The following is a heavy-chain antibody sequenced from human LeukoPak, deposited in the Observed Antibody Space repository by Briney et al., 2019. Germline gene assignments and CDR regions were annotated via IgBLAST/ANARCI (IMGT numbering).Heavy chain of an antibody. J-gene: IGHJ4*02. V-gene: IGHV4-39*01. CDR3: LVVLGY. CDR1: GGSISSSSYY. D-gene: IGHD2-15*01. CDR2: IYYSGST. Sequence: KTSETLSLTCTVSGGSISSSSYYWGWIRQPPGKGLEWIGSIYYSGSTYYNPSLKSRVNISVDTSKNQFSLKLSSVTAADTAVYYCLVVLGYWGQGTLVTVSS.